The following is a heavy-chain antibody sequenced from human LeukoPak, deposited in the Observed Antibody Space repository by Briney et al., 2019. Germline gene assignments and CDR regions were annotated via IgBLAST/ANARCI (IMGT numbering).Heavy chain of an antibody. CDR1: GGSINNYY. CDR2: IYTRGST. CDR3: ARGRYCSADICSGGDAFDI. D-gene: IGHD2-15*01. J-gene: IGHJ3*02. Sequence: SETLSLTCTVSGGSINNYYWSWIRQPAGKGLEWIGRIYTRGSTNYNPSLKSRVTMSVDTSKNQFSLKLSSVTASDTAVYYCARGRYCSADICSGGDAFDIWGQGTMVSVSS. V-gene: IGHV4-4*07.